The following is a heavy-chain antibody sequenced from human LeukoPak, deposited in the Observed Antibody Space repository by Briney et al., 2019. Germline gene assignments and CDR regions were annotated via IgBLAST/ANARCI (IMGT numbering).Heavy chain of an antibody. CDR1: GGSISSYY. D-gene: IGHD3-3*01. CDR3: AKGNSLSGLVHYYGMDV. V-gene: IGHV4-4*07. Sequence: SETLSLTCTVSGGSISSYYWSWIRQPAGKGLEWIGRIYTSGSTNYNPSLKSRVTMSVDTSKNQFSLKLSSVTAADTAVYYCAKGNSLSGLVHYYGMDVWGQGTTVTVSS. CDR2: IYTSGST. J-gene: IGHJ6*02.